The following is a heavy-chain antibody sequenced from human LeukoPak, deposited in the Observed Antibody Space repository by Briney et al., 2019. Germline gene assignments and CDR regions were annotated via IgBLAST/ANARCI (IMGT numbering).Heavy chain of an antibody. V-gene: IGHV1-18*01. CDR1: GYTFTSYG. Sequence: VASVKVSCKASGYTFTSYGISWVRQAPGQGPEWMGWISAYNGNTNYAQKLQGRVTMTTDTSTSTAYMELRSLRSGDTAVYYCARQGYAGYFDYWGQGTLVTVSS. CDR2: ISAYNGNT. D-gene: IGHD3-16*01. J-gene: IGHJ4*02. CDR3: ARQGYAGYFDY.